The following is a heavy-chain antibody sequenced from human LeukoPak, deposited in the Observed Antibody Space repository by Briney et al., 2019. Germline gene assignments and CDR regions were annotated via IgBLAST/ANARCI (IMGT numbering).Heavy chain of an antibody. CDR2: IYTSGST. D-gene: IGHD6-19*01. CDR3: ARMGTRVAVAGIFDY. Sequence: SETLSLTCTVSGGSFNNYYWRWIRQPAGKGLEWIGRIYTSGSTNYKPSFKSGVTITVDTSKNQFSLRLSSVTAADTAVYYCARMGTRVAVAGIFDYWGQGTLVTVSS. J-gene: IGHJ4*02. V-gene: IGHV4-4*07. CDR1: GGSFNNYY.